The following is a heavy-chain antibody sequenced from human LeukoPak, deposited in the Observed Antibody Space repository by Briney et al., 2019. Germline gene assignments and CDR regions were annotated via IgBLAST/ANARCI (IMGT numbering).Heavy chain of an antibody. CDR1: GFTFSSYS. J-gene: IGHJ2*01. CDR3: ARPYYDILTGTAEYFDL. V-gene: IGHV3-21*01. Sequence: PGGSLRLSCAASGFTFSSYSMHWVRQAPGKGLEWVSSISSSSSYIYYADPVKGRFTISRDNAKNSLYLQMNSLRAEDTAVYYCARPYYDILTGTAEYFDLWGRGTLVTVSS. CDR2: ISSSSSYI. D-gene: IGHD3-9*01.